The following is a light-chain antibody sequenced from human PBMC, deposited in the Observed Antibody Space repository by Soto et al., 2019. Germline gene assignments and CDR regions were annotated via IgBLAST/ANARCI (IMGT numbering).Light chain of an antibody. CDR1: QSVSSSY. CDR2: GAS. CDR3: QQYGSSPLT. J-gene: IGKJ4*01. Sequence: PGERATLSCRASQSVSSSYLAWYQQKPGQAPRLLIYGASSRATGIPDRFSGSGSGTDFTLTISRLEPEDCAVYYCQQYGSSPLTFGGGTKVEIK. V-gene: IGKV3-20*01.